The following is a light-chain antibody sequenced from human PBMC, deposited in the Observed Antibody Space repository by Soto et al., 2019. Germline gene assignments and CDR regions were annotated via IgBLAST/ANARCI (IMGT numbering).Light chain of an antibody. V-gene: IGKV1-5*01. J-gene: IGKJ1*01. CDR1: QSISSW. CDR2: DAS. CDR3: KQYNSYWT. Sequence: DIQMTQSPSTLSASVGDRVTITCRASQSISSWLAWYQQKPGKAPKLLIYDASSLESGVPSRFSGSGSGTVFTLTISSLQPDDFATYYCKQYNSYWTFGQGTKVEIK.